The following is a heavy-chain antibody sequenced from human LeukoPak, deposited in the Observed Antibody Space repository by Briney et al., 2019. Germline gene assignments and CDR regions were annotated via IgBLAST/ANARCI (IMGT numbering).Heavy chain of an antibody. CDR3: ARDLPRENSYAYGFWFDP. CDR2: MDIGGTR. Sequence: ASETLSLTCSVSGVSISSYYWTWIRQPAAKGLDWIGRMDIGGTRNYNPSLKGRVTMSIDTSKNQFSLKLSSVTAADTAVYYCARDLPRENSYAYGFWFDPWGQGTLVTVSS. CDR1: GVSISSYY. J-gene: IGHJ5*02. D-gene: IGHD3-16*01. V-gene: IGHV4-4*07.